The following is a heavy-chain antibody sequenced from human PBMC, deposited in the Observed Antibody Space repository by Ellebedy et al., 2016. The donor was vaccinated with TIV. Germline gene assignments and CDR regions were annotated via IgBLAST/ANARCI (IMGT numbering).Heavy chain of an antibody. CDR1: GGTFSSYA. D-gene: IGHD3-9*01. V-gene: IGHV1-69*13. Sequence: SVKVSXKASGGTFSSYAISWVRQAPGQGLEWMGGIIPIFGTANYAQKFQGRVTITADESTSTAYMELSSLRSEDTAVYYCARTYYDILTGYPYYYYGMDVWGQGTTVTVSS. J-gene: IGHJ6*02. CDR3: ARTYYDILTGYPYYYYGMDV. CDR2: IIPIFGTA.